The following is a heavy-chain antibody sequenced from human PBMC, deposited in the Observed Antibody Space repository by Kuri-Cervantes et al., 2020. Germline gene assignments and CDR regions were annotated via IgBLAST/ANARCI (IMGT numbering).Heavy chain of an antibody. CDR2: INHSGST. D-gene: IGHD5-12*01. Sequence: SQTLSLTCAVYGGSFSGYYWSWIRQPPGKGLEWIGEINHSGSTNYNPSLKSRVTISVDTSKNQFSLKLSSVTAADTAVYYCASSRLRCSRLDYWGQGTLVTVSS. V-gene: IGHV4-34*01. CDR1: GGSFSGYY. J-gene: IGHJ4*02. CDR3: ASSRLRCSRLDY.